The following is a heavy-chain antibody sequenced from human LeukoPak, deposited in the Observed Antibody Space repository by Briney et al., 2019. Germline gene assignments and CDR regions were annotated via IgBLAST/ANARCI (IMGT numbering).Heavy chain of an antibody. D-gene: IGHD3-9*01. CDR1: GFTFSSYW. V-gene: IGHV3-74*01. CDR3: ARGGRYFDWLEAFDI. Sequence: PGGSLRLSCVASGFTFSSYWMHWVRQAPGKGLVWVSRINSDGSSTSYADSVKGRFTISRDNAKNTLYLQMNSLRAEDTAVYYCARGGRYFDWLEAFDIWGQGTMVTVSS. J-gene: IGHJ3*02. CDR2: INSDGSST.